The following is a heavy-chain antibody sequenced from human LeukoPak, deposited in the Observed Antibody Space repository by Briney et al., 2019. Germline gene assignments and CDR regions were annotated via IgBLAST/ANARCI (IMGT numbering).Heavy chain of an antibody. CDR2: IYYSGST. J-gene: IGHJ4*01. D-gene: IGHD3-22*01. CDR3: ARHAPDSSGYYWGDFHY. V-gene: IGHV4-59*08. CDR1: GGSISSYY. Sequence: SETLSLTCTISGGSISSYYWSWIRQPPGRGLEWIGYIYYSGSTNYNPSLKSRVTISVDTSKNQFSLKLSSVTAADTAVYYCARHAPDSSGYYWGDFHYWGQGTLVTVSS.